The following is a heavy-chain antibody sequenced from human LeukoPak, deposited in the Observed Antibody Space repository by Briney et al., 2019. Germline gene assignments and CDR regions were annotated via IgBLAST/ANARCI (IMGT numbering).Heavy chain of an antibody. CDR3: ARSGPKRDGYNLGY. D-gene: IGHD5-24*01. Sequence: SETLSLTCTVSGGSISGYYWSWIRQPPGQGLEWVGYIYYTGATYYNPSLKSRVTISVDTSKNQFSLKLNSVTAADTAVYYCARSGPKRDGYNLGYWGQGTLVTVSS. J-gene: IGHJ4*02. CDR2: IYYTGAT. CDR1: GGSISGYY. V-gene: IGHV4-59*08.